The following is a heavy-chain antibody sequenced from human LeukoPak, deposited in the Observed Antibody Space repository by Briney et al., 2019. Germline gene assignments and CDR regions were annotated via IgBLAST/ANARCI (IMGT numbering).Heavy chain of an antibody. CDR2: IRYDGSSK. CDR3: AKGKCSSTSCYLSYYFDY. Sequence: GGSLRLSCAASGFTFSSYGMHSVRQAPGKGLEWVAFIRYDGSSKYYADSVKGRFTISRDNSKNTLYLQMNSLRAEDTAVYYCAKGKCSSTSCYLSYYFDYWGQGTLVTVSS. CDR1: GFTFSSYG. V-gene: IGHV3-30*02. J-gene: IGHJ4*02. D-gene: IGHD2-2*01.